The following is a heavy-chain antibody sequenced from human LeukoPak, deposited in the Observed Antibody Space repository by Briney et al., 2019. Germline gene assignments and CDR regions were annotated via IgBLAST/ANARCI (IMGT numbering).Heavy chain of an antibody. V-gene: IGHV3-23*01. D-gene: IGHD6-6*01. CDR1: GFTFSSYA. J-gene: IGHJ5*02. Sequence: QPGGSLRLSCAASGFTFSSYAMTWVRLAPGKGLEWVSAVTGSSGGTYYADSVKGRFTISRDDSKSTLYLQMNSLRVEDTAVYYCAKSGHSTSSWFDPWGQGTLVIVSS. CDR2: VTGSSGGT. CDR3: AKSGHSTSSWFDP.